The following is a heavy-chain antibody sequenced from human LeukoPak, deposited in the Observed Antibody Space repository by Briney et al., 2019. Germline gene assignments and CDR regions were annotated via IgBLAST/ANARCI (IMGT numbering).Heavy chain of an antibody. CDR2: ISAWNGNT. CDR1: GYTFRIYG. J-gene: IGHJ6*03. D-gene: IGHD1-26*01. CDR3: ARVRSDPYYYYYYMDV. V-gene: IGHV1-18*01. Sequence: GASVKVSCKASGYTFRIYGITWVRQAPGQELEWMGWISAWNGNTKYAQNLQDRVTMTTDTSTSTAYMELRSLSSDDTAVYYCARVRSDPYYYYYYMDVWGKGTTVTISS.